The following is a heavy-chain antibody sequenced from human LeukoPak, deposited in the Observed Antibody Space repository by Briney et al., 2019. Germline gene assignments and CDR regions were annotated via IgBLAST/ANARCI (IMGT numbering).Heavy chain of an antibody. CDR2: INPSGGST. CDR3: ARDRRAAAGVSRFEP. V-gene: IGHV1-46*01. J-gene: IGHJ5*02. D-gene: IGHD6-13*01. Sequence: ASVKVSCKASGYTFTSYYMHWVRQAPGQGLEWMGIINPSGGSTSYAQKFQGRVTMTRDTSTSTVYMELSSLRSEDTAVYYCARDRRAAAGVSRFEPWGQGTLVTVSS. CDR1: GYTFTSYY.